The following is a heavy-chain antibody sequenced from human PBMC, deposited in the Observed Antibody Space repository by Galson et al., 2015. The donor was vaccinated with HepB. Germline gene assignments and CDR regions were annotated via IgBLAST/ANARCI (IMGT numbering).Heavy chain of an antibody. CDR3: AREESHYDSSGYYIRADQYYFDY. Sequence: CAISGDSVSSNSAAWNWIRQSPSRGLEWLGRTYYRSKWYNDYAVSVKSRITINPDTSKNQFSLQLNSVTPEDTAVYYCAREESHYDSSGYYIRADQYYFDYWGQGTLVTVSS. J-gene: IGHJ4*02. D-gene: IGHD3-22*01. V-gene: IGHV6-1*01. CDR1: GDSVSSNSAA. CDR2: TYYRSKWYN.